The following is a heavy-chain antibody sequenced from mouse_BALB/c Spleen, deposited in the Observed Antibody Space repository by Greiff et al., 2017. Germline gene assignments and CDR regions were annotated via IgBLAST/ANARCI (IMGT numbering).Heavy chain of an antibody. CDR3: ATGIAY. J-gene: IGHJ3*01. V-gene: IGHV5-6-3*01. CDR2: INSNGGST. Sequence: EVKLVESGGGLLQPGGSLKLSCAASGFTFSSYGMSWVRQTPDKRLELVATINSNGGSTYYPDSVKGRFTISRDNAKNTLYLQMSSLKSEDTAMYYCATGIAYWGQGTLVTVSA. CDR1: GFTFSSYG. D-gene: IGHD4-1*01.